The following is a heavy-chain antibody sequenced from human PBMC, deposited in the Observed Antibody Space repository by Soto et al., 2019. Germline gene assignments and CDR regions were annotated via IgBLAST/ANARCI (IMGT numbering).Heavy chain of an antibody. D-gene: IGHD3-16*02. CDR1: GGSISRGGFF. J-gene: IGHJ4*02. V-gene: IGHV4-31*03. Sequence: QVQLQESGPGLVKPSQTLSLTCTVSGGSISRGGFFWGWLRQHPGKGLEWIAYIYNGGTSYYKPSLRSRVSTSIGKSKNQSLLLLSSVPAADAARFYCARVARDGGAAYRPCDYWGQGSLVTVAS. CDR2: IYNGGTS. CDR3: ARVARDGGAAYRPCDY.